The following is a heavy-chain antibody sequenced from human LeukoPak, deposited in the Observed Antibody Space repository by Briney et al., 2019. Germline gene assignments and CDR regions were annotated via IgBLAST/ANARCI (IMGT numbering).Heavy chain of an antibody. D-gene: IGHD2-15*01. CDR3: ARAGRVAPPWFDP. J-gene: IGHJ5*02. CDR1: GGSISSYY. CDR2: IYYSGST. V-gene: IGHV4-59*01. Sequence: SETLSLTCTVSGGSISSYYWSWIRQPPGKGLEWIGYIYYSGSTNYNPSLKSRVTISVDTSKNQFSLKLSSVTAADTAVYYCARAGRVAPPWFDPWGQGTLVTVSS.